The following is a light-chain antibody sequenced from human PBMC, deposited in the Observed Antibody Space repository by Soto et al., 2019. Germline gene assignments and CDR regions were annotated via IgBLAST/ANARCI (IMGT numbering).Light chain of an antibody. J-gene: IGKJ3*01. CDR2: AAS. V-gene: IGKV1-27*01. CDR3: QKYSSAPFT. Sequence: DIQMTQSPSSLSASVGDRVTITCRASQGITNVLAWYQQKPGTVPKLLIYAASTLQSGVPSRFSGSGFGTDFTLNISSLQPEDVATYYCQKYSSAPFTFGPGTKVDIK. CDR1: QGITNV.